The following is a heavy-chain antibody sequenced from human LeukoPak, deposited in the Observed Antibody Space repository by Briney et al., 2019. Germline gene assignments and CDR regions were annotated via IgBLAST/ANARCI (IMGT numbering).Heavy chain of an antibody. Sequence: KSSETLSLTCTVSGGSISTISYWGWIRQPPGKGLEWIGSMYYSGSTDYYPTLKRRVTISRDTSKNQVSLKLSSVTAADTAVYYCATSSGSSYYLDYWGQGALVTVSS. CDR1: GGSISTISY. D-gene: IGHD1-26*01. V-gene: IGHV4-39*07. CDR3: ATSSGSSYYLDY. J-gene: IGHJ4*02. CDR2: MYYSGST.